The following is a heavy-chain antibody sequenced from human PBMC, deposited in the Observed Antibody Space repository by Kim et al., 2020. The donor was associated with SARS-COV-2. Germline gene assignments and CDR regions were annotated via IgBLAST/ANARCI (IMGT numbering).Heavy chain of an antibody. CDR3: ARELWGSGSYYGY. D-gene: IGHD3-10*01. Sequence: TPPLQSRGTKSGDTSKNQFSLKLSSVTAADTAVYYCARELWGSGSYYGYWGQGTLVTVSS. J-gene: IGHJ4*02. V-gene: IGHV4-4*06.